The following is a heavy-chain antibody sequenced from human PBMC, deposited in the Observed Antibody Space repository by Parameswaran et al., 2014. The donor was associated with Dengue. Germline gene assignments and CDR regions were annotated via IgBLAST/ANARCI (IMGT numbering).Heavy chain of an antibody. J-gene: IGHJ4*02. CDR2: IYPADSDT. V-gene: IGHV5-51*01. CDR3: ARRSSGFGY. Sequence: VRQAPGKGLEWMGIIYPADSDTRYSPSFQGQVTISADKSTSTAYLQWSSLKASDTAMYYCARRSSGFGYWGQGTLVTVSS. D-gene: IGHD3-10*01.